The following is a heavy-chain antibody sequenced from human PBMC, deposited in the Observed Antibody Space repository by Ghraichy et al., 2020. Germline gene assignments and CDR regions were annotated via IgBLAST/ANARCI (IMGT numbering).Heavy chain of an antibody. CDR3: AKDFRHTFNRVWYGWLDS. J-gene: IGHJ5*01. Sequence: GGSRRLSCAASGFTFTNNAMSWVRQAPGRGLEWVSSISGSGGNTYYADSVNGRFTVSRDNSKNTLFLQMNSLGAEDTAVYYCAKDFRHTFNRVWYGWLDSWGRGTLVTVSS. CDR1: GFTFTNNA. CDR2: ISGSGGNT. V-gene: IGHV3-23*01. D-gene: IGHD2/OR15-2a*01.